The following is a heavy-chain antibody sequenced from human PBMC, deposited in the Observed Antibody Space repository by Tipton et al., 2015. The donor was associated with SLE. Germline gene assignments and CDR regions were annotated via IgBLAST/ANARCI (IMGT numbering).Heavy chain of an antibody. Sequence: RSLRLSCEASGFIFSSYEMHWVRQAPGKGLEWVALLSYDGSKKNYADSVKGRFTISRDNSRKILYLQLDSLRVDDTAIYYCTRFRGAFDFWGQGTRVTVS. J-gene: IGHJ3*01. D-gene: IGHD3-10*01. CDR1: GFIFSSYE. V-gene: IGHV3-30*03. CDR3: TRFRGAFDF. CDR2: LSYDGSKK.